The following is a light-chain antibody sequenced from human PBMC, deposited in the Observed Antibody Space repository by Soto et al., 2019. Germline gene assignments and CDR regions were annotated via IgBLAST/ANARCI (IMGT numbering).Light chain of an antibody. V-gene: IGKV3-20*01. J-gene: IGKJ1*01. CDR3: QQFPGT. CDR2: GAS. Sequence: EIVLTQSPGTLSLSPGERVTLSCRASQSVSSAYLAWYQQKRGQAPRLLIYGASNRATGIPDRFSGSGSETDFTLTISRLEPEDFAVYYCQQFPGTFGQGTKVDIK. CDR1: QSVSSAY.